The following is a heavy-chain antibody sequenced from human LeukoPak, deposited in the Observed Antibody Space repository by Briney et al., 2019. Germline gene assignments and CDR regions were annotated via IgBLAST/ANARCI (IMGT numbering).Heavy chain of an antibody. Sequence: SETLSLTCTVSGYSISSSYYWGWIRQPPGQGLEWIGSIYHSGSTYYNPSLKSRVTISVDTSKNQFSLKLSSVTAADTAVYYCARERPAEPYVYWGQGTLVTVSS. CDR1: GYSISSSYY. J-gene: IGHJ4*02. CDR2: IYHSGST. CDR3: ARERPAEPYVY. V-gene: IGHV4-38-2*02. D-gene: IGHD1-14*01.